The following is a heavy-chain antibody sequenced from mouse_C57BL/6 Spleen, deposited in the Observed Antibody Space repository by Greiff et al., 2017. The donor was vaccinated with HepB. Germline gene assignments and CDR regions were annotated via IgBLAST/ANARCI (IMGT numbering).Heavy chain of an antibody. CDR2: INPNNGGT. V-gene: IGHV1-26*01. J-gene: IGHJ2*01. CDR1: GYTFTDYY. Sequence: VQLQQSGPELVKPGASVKISCKASGYTFTDYYMNWVKQSHGKSLEWIGDINPNNGGTSYNQKFKGKATLTVDKSSSTAYMELRSLTSEDSAVYYCARSPANFFDYWGQGTTLTVSS. CDR3: ARSPANFFDY.